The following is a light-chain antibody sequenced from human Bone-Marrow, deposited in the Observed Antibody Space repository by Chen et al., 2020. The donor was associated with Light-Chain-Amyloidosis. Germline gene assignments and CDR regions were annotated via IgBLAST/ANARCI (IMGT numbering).Light chain of an antibody. Sequence: FMLTQPHSVSESPWRTVIISCTRSSGSIATNYVQWYQQRPGSSPTTVIYEDDQRPSGVPERFSGSIDRSSNSASLTNSGQKTEDEADYYCQSYQGSSQGVFGGGTKLTVL. CDR2: EDD. J-gene: IGLJ3*02. V-gene: IGLV6-57*01. CDR3: QSYQGSSQGV. CDR1: SGSIATNY.